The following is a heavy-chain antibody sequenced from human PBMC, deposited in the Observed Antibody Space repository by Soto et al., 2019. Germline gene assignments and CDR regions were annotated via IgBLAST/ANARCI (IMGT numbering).Heavy chain of an antibody. D-gene: IGHD3-3*01. Sequence: GGSLRLCCAASGFTFSSYAMSWVRQAPGKGREWVPAISGSGGSTYYADSVKGRFTISRDNSKNTLYLQMNSLRAEDTAVYYCEFYYDFWSGYSWFDYWGQGTLVTVSA. CDR2: ISGSGGST. J-gene: IGHJ4*02. CDR1: GFTFSSYA. CDR3: EFYYDFWSGYSWFDY. V-gene: IGHV3-23*01.